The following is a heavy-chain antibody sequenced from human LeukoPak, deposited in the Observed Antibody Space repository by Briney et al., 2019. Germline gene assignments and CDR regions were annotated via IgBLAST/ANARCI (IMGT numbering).Heavy chain of an antibody. CDR1: GYTLTELS. V-gene: IGHV1-24*01. D-gene: IGHD3-10*01. J-gene: IGHJ4*02. CDR3: ATVSRGHVLLWFGEYGY. CDR2: FDPEDGET. Sequence: ASVKVSCKVSGYTLTELSMHWVRQAPGKGLEWMGGFDPEDGETIYAQKFQGRVTMTEDTSTDTAYMELSSLRSEDTAVYYCATVSRGHVLLWFGEYGYWGQGTLVTVSS.